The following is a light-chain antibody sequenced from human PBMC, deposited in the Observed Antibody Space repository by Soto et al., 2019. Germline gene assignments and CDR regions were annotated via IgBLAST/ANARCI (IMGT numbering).Light chain of an antibody. V-gene: IGKV1-39*01. CDR1: QSINTY. J-gene: IGKJ1*01. Sequence: DIQMTQSPSSLSASVGGRVTIACRASQSINTYLNRYQQKPGKAPKVLIYAASSLHSGVPSRFSGSGSGTDFTLTISSLQPEDFAAYYCQLSDSTWTFGQGTKVDIK. CDR3: QLSDSTWT. CDR2: AAS.